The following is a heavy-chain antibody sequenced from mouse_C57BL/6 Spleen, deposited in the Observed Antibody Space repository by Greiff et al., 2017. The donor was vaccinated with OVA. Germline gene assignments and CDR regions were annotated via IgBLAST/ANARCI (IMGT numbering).Heavy chain of an antibody. CDR1: GYAFTNYL. J-gene: IGHJ2*01. V-gene: IGHV1-54*01. CDR2: INTGSGGT. CDR3: ARYWEGGFDY. Sequence: QVQLQQSGAELVRPGTSVKVSCKASGYAFTNYLIEWVKQRPGQGLEWIGVINTGSGGTNYNEKFKGKATMTEEKTSSTAYMQLSSLTSDDSAVYFCARYWEGGFDYWGKGTTLTVSS. D-gene: IGHD4-1*01.